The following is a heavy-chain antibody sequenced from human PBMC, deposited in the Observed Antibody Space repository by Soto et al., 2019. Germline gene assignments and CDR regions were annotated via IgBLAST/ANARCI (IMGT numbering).Heavy chain of an antibody. CDR2: ISGYNGNT. J-gene: IGHJ4*02. V-gene: IGHV1-18*01. Sequence: QVRLVPSGAEVKKPGASVKVSCKASGYTFTNYAISWVRQAPGQGLEWMGWISGYNGNTNYAQKLQGRVTMTTDTSTNTTYMELRSLRSHDTAVYYWARDGIVGGHDPLYFWGQGPLVTVSS. CDR1: GYTFTNYA. D-gene: IGHD1-26*01. CDR3: ARDGIVGGHDPLYF.